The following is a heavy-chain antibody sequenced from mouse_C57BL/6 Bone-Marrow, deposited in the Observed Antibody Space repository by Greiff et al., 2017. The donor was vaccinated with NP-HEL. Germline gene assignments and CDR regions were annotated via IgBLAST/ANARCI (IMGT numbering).Heavy chain of an antibody. D-gene: IGHD2-5*01. Sequence: EVQLQQSGGDLVKPGGSLKLSCAASGFTFSSYGMSWVRQTPDKRLEWVATISSGGSYTYYPDSVKGRFTISRDNAKNTLYLQMSSLKSEDTAMYYCARHYYSNYFDYWGQGTTLTVSS. CDR1: GFTFSSYG. CDR3: ARHYYSNYFDY. J-gene: IGHJ2*01. V-gene: IGHV5-6*01. CDR2: ISSGGSYT.